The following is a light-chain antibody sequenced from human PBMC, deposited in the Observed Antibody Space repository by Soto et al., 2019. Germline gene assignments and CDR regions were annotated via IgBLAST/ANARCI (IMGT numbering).Light chain of an antibody. CDR3: SSVTSTSTQV. Sequence: QSVLTQPASVSGSLGQWITISCTGTSSDVGGYDYVSWYQQHPGRAPKLMIFEVSNRPSGVSNRFSGSKSGNTAPLTISGLQAEDEADYYCSSVTSTSTQVLGGGTQLTVL. J-gene: IGLJ3*02. CDR2: EVS. CDR1: SSDVGGYDY. V-gene: IGLV2-14*01.